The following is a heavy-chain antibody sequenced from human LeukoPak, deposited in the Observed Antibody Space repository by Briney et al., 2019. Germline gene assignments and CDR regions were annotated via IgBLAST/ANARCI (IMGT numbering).Heavy chain of an antibody. D-gene: IGHD3-22*01. J-gene: IGHJ4*02. Sequence: SETLSLTCAVYGGCFSGYYWSWIRQPPGKGLEWIGEINHSGSTNYNPSLKSRVTISVDTSKNQFSLKLSSVTAADTAVYYCAGTYDSSGYPFDYWGQGTLVTVSS. CDR2: INHSGST. CDR1: GGCFSGYY. CDR3: AGTYDSSGYPFDY. V-gene: IGHV4-34*01.